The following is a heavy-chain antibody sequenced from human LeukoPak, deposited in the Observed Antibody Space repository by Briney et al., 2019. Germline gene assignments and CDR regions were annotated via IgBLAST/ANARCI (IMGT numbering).Heavy chain of an antibody. Sequence: GGSLRLSCAASGFTFSDYYMSWVRQAMGKGLECVAKIKEDGSEKHYVDSVKGRFTISRDNTKNSLYLQMNSLRAEDTAVYYCARDYTGGWNDYWGQGTLVIVSS. CDR1: GFTFSDYY. CDR2: IKEDGSEK. CDR3: ARDYTGGWNDY. D-gene: IGHD7-27*01. V-gene: IGHV3-7*01. J-gene: IGHJ4*02.